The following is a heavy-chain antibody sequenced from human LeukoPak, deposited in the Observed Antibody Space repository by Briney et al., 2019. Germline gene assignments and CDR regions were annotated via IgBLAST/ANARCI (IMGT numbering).Heavy chain of an antibody. D-gene: IGHD3-10*01. CDR1: GGSISSYY. Sequence: PSETLSLTCTVSGGSISSYYWSWIRQPPGKGLEWIGYIYYSGSTNYSPSLKSRVTISVDTSKNQFSLKLSSVTAADTAVYYCAGVRGAFDYWGQGTLVTVSS. J-gene: IGHJ4*02. V-gene: IGHV4-59*08. CDR2: IYYSGST. CDR3: AGVRGAFDY.